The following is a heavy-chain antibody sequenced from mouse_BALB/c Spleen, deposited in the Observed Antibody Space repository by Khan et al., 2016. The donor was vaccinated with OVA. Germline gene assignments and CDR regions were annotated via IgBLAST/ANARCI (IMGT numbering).Heavy chain of an antibody. CDR3: ARGNWQSYYFDD. J-gene: IGHJ2*01. D-gene: IGHD4-1*01. CDR2: INPYNGGT. V-gene: IGHV1S136*01. Sequence: VQLQQSGPELVKPGASVKMSCKASGYTFTNYVLHWVKQKPGQGLEWIGYINPYNGGTKYSEKFKGKATLASDKSSITAYMELSSLTSEDSAVYYCARGNWQSYYFDDWGQGTTLTLSS. CDR1: GYTFTNYV.